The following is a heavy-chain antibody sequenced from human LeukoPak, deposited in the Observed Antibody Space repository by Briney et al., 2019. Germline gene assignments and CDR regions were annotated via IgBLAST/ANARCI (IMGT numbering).Heavy chain of an antibody. J-gene: IGHJ4*02. D-gene: IGHD3-10*01. V-gene: IGHV3-15*01. CDR1: GFTFSNAW. CDR3: TTDRGVRGVRNY. CDR2: IKSKTDGATT. Sequence: GGSLRLSCAASGFTFSNAWMSWVRQAPGKGLEWVGRIKSKTDGATTAYAAPVKGRFTISRDDTKNTLYLQMNSLKTEDTAVYYCTTDRGVRGVRNYWGQGTLVTVSS.